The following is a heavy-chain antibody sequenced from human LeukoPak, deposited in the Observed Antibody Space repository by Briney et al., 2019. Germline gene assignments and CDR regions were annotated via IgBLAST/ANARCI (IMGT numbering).Heavy chain of an antibody. V-gene: IGHV4-38-2*02. CDR3: ARRPIAAAGINWFDP. Sequence: SETLSLTCTVSGYSISSGYYWGWIRQPPGKGLEWIGSIYHSGSTYYNPSLKSRVTISVDTSKNQFSLKLSSVTAADTAVYYCARRPIAAAGINWFDPWGQGTLVTVSS. J-gene: IGHJ5*02. CDR2: IYHSGST. D-gene: IGHD6-13*01. CDR1: GYSISSGYY.